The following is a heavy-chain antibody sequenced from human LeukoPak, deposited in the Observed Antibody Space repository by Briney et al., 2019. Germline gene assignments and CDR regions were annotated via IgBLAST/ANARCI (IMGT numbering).Heavy chain of an antibody. Sequence: AGSLRLSCAASGFTFNDYTINWVRQAPGEGLEWVSLISWDGGSTYYADSVKGRFTISRDNSKNSLYLQMNSLRTEDTALYYCVKDDAGYCSSTSCDRAFHYWGQANGVRVSS. D-gene: IGHD2-2*03. CDR1: GFTFNDYT. CDR3: VKDDAGYCSSTSCDRAFHY. V-gene: IGHV3-43*01. CDR2: ISWDGGST. J-gene: IGHJ4*02.